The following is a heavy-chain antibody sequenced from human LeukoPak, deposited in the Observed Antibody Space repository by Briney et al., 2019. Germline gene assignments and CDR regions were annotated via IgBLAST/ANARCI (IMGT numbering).Heavy chain of an antibody. CDR1: GFTFSDYW. Sequence: GGSLRLSCAASGFTFSDYWMSWVRQAPGKGLEWVAIIRQDGGEKYYVDSVKGRFTISRDNAKNSLYLQMNSLRAEDTAMFYCARDTLGSSGYYIYWGQGTLVTVSS. J-gene: IGHJ4*02. CDR2: IRQDGGEK. CDR3: ARDTLGSSGYYIY. V-gene: IGHV3-7*01. D-gene: IGHD3-3*01.